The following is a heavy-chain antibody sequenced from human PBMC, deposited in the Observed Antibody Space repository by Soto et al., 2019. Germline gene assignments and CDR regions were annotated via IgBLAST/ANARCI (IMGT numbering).Heavy chain of an antibody. Sequence: SETLSLTCTVSGGSISSYYWSWIRQPPGKGLEWIGYIYYSGSTNYNPSLKSRVTISVDTSKNQFSLKLSSVTAADTAVYYCARQVRGDYVNAFDIWGQGAMVTVSS. CDR2: IYYSGST. CDR3: ARQVRGDYVNAFDI. CDR1: GGSISSYY. D-gene: IGHD4-17*01. J-gene: IGHJ3*02. V-gene: IGHV4-59*08.